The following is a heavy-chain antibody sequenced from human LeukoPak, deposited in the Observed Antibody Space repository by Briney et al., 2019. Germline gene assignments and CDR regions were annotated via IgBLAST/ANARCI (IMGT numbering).Heavy chain of an antibody. D-gene: IGHD6-13*01. Sequence: SETLSLTCTVSGGSISGYYWSWIRQPAGKGLEWIGRIYTSGTTDYNPSLKSRVTMSVDTSKNQFSLKLSSVTAADTAVYYCARDQKRLQQLVAAFDLWGQGTLVTVSS. V-gene: IGHV4-4*07. CDR2: IYTSGTT. CDR3: ARDQKRLQQLVAAFDL. J-gene: IGHJ5*02. CDR1: GGSISGYY.